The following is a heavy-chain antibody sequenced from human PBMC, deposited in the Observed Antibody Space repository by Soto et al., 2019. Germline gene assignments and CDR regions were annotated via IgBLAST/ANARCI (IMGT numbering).Heavy chain of an antibody. CDR2: TYFRSTWYN. D-gene: IGHD3-16*01. CDR3: ARDLRSKGLYDGWDV. Sequence: QVQLQQSGPVLVNPSQTLSLTCALSGDSVSSHSAAWNWIRQSPSRGLAWLGRTYFRSTWYNDYAVSVKRRITTNPDTSKNQFSLQLSSVTPEDTAVYYCARDLRSKGLYDGWDVWGQGTTVTVS. CDR1: GDSVSSHSAA. J-gene: IGHJ6*02. V-gene: IGHV6-1*01.